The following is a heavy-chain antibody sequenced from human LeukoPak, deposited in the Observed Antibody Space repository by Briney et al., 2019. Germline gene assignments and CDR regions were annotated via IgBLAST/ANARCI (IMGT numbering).Heavy chain of an antibody. CDR2: IIPLLGTA. V-gene: IGHV1-69*04. J-gene: IGHJ4*02. D-gene: IGHD5-12*01. CDR3: WKFGGYEERGDDY. CDR1: GGSFSTYA. Sequence: SVKVSCKASGGSFSTYAINWVRQAPGQGLEWIGRIIPLLGTANYAQKFQGSVTFTADKSTSTAYMELSSLISEDTAVYYCWKFGGYEERGDDYWGQGTLVTVSS.